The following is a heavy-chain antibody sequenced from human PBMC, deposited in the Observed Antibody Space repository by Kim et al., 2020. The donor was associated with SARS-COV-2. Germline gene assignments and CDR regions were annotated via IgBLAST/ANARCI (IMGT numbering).Heavy chain of an antibody. CDR2: IYSGGST. V-gene: IGHV3-53*01. D-gene: IGHD3-22*01. J-gene: IGHJ6*02. CDR3: ARVVTGNYYDSSGFALNYYYYGMDV. CDR1: GFTVSSNY. Sequence: GGSLRLSCAASGFTVSSNYMSWVRQAPGKGLEWVSVIYSGGSTYYADSVKGRFTISRDNSKNTLYLQMNSLRAEDTAVYYCARVVTGNYYDSSGFALNYYYYGMDVWGQGTTVTVSS.